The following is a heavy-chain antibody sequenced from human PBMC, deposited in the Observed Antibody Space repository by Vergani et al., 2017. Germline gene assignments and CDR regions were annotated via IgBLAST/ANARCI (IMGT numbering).Heavy chain of an antibody. CDR2: IYHSGGA. CDR3: ARTESFILQYYHWAL. Sequence: QLHLQESDPGLVKPSETLSLTCTVSGGSITSSSYYWGWIRQPPGKGLEWIGNIYHSGGAYYNPSLNGRVTISVDTSKNQFSLEVTSVTAADTAIYFCARTESFILQYYHWALWGQGTLVTVSS. D-gene: IGHD3-9*01. J-gene: IGHJ4*02. CDR1: GGSITSSSYY. V-gene: IGHV4-39*01.